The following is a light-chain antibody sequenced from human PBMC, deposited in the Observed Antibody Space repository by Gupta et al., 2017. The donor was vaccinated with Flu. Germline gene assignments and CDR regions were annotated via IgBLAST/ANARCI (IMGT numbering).Light chain of an antibody. CDR1: SSNIGRSF. CDR3: GSWERNPHSDV. J-gene: IGLJ7*01. Sequence: RVAISCSGGSSNIGRSFVSWYQQLPGAAPTLLIYDNDKRRSGSPDRFYGSKSGTSATLAISGLQTGDESGYYCGSWERNPHSDVFGGGTQLTVL. CDR2: DND. V-gene: IGLV1-51*01.